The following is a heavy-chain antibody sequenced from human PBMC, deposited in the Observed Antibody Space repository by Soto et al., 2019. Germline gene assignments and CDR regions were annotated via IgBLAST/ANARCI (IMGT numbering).Heavy chain of an antibody. Sequence: SETLSLTCTVSGGSISSYYWSWSRQPPGKGLEWIGYIYYSGSTNYNPSLKSRVTISVDTSKNQFSLKLSSVTAADTAVYYCARTYDSSGYYFDYWGQGTLVTFSS. D-gene: IGHD3-22*01. V-gene: IGHV4-59*01. CDR2: IYYSGST. CDR1: GGSISSYY. CDR3: ARTYDSSGYYFDY. J-gene: IGHJ4*02.